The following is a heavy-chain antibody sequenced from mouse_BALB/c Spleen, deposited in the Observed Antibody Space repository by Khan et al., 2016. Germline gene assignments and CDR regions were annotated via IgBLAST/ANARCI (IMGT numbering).Heavy chain of an antibody. J-gene: IGHJ1*01. D-gene: IGHD1-1*01. Sequence: EVQLQESGPGLVKPSQSLYLTCTVTGHSITSDYAWNWIRQFPGNKLEGMGYISYSGSTRYKPSLKSRISITRDTSTLLFSLQLNSVTTDDTATYSCARPITPVSGYFDVWFAGSTVTVSS. CDR3: ARPITPVSGYFDV. CDR1: GHSITSDYA. CDR2: ISYSGST. V-gene: IGHV3-2*02.